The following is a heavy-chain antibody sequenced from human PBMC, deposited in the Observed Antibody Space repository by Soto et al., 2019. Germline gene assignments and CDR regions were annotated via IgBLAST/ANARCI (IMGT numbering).Heavy chain of an antibody. CDR2: INHSGST. CDR3: ARVAGSCSGGSCYTLRPKFDY. CDR1: GGSFSGYY. J-gene: IGHJ4*02. Sequence: QVQLQQWGAGLLKPSETLSLTCAVYGGSFSGYYWSWIRQPPGKGLEWIGEINHSGSTNYNPSLKSRVTISVDTSKNQFSLKLSSVTAADTAVYYCARVAGSCSGGSCYTLRPKFDYWGQGTLVTVSS. D-gene: IGHD2-15*01. V-gene: IGHV4-34*01.